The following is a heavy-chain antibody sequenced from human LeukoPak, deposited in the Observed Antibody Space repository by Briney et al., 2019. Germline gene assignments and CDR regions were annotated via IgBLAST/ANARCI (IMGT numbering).Heavy chain of an antibody. CDR2: IYSGGST. CDR1: GFTVSSNY. D-gene: IGHD6-19*01. J-gene: IGHJ4*02. Sequence: GGSLTLSCSASGFTVSSNYMSWVRQAPGKGLEWVSVIYSGGSTYYADSVKGRFTISRHNSKNTLYLQMNSLRAEDTAVYYCASSSSGWSFDYWGRGTLVTVSS. V-gene: IGHV3-53*04. CDR3: ASSSSGWSFDY.